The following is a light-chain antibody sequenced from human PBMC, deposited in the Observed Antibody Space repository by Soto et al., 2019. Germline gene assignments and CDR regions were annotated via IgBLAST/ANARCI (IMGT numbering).Light chain of an antibody. CDR3: QQYYSTPRT. J-gene: IGKJ1*01. V-gene: IGKV4-1*01. Sequence: DIVMTXSPDXXAVSLGERATINCKSSQSVLYSSNNKNYLAWYQQKPGQPPKLLIYWASTRESGVPDRFSGSGSGTDFTLTISSLQAEDVAVYYCQQYYSTPRTFGQGTKVEIK. CDR1: QSVLYSSNNKNY. CDR2: WAS.